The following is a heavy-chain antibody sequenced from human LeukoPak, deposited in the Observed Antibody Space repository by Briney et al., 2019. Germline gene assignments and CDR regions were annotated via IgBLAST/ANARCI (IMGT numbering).Heavy chain of an antibody. Sequence: ASVKVSCKASGYTFTGYYMHWVRQAPGQGLEWMGWINPNSGGTNYAQKFQGRVTMTRDTSISTAYMELSRLRSDDTAVYYCARAGGYCSSTSCWGPIDYWGQGTLVTVPS. D-gene: IGHD2-2*03. CDR1: GYTFTGYY. V-gene: IGHV1-2*02. J-gene: IGHJ4*02. CDR2: INPNSGGT. CDR3: ARAGGYCSSTSCWGPIDY.